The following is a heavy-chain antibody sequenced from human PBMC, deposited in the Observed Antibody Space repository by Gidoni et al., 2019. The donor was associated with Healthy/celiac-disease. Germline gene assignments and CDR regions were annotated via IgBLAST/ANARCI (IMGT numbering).Heavy chain of an antibody. D-gene: IGHD3-22*01. CDR1: GYTLNAHC. Sequence: QVQLVQSGAAVKKPGASVKVPCKAPGYTLNAHCMHWVRQDPGQVLERLGWINPSVGGTNCTQKFQGRVTMTRDTSISTAYMELSRLRSDDTAVYYCARDAYRFITRIADRPSRYFDLWGRGTLVTVSS. CDR3: ARDAYRFITRIADRPSRYFDL. J-gene: IGHJ2*01. CDR2: INPSVGGT. V-gene: IGHV1-2*02.